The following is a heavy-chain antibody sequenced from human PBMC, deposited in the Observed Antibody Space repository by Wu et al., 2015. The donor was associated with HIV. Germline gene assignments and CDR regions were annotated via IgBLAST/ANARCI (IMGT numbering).Heavy chain of an antibody. D-gene: IGHD3-22*01. CDR1: GYTFSAYD. CDR3: ARSGRGDYYDSSGYLAALDY. CDR2: MNPNSGNT. V-gene: IGHV1-8*01. Sequence: QVQLVQSETEMKKPGASLKVSCKASGYTFSAYDINWVRQAPGQGLEWVGWMNPNSGNTGYPQKFQGRVTMTRDTSISTAYMELSSLKSEDTAVYYCARSGRGDYYDSSGYLAALDYWGQGTLVTVSS. J-gene: IGHJ4*02.